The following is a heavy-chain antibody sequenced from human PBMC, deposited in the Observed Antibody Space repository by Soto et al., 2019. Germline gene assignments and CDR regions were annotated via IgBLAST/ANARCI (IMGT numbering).Heavy chain of an antibody. V-gene: IGHV1-69*13. J-gene: IGHJ6*02. CDR3: ARDMGRYYYGSGSFYGMDV. D-gene: IGHD3-10*01. Sequence: SVKVSCKASGGTFSSYAISWVRQAPGQGLEWMGGIIPIFGTANYAQKFQGRVTITADESTSTAYMELSSLRSEDTAVYYCARDMGRYYYGSGSFYGMDVWGQGTTVTVSS. CDR1: GGTFSSYA. CDR2: IIPIFGTA.